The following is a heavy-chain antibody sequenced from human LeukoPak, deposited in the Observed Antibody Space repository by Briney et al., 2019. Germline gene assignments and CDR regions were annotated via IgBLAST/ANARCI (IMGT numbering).Heavy chain of an antibody. CDR2: ISGSGGST. CDR3: AKRGVVIRVILVGFHKEAYYFDS. V-gene: IGHV3-23*01. CDR1: GITLSNYG. Sequence: GGSLRLSCAVSGITLSNYGMSWVRQAPGKGLEWVAGISGSGGSTNYADSVKGRFTISRDNPKNTLFLQMNSLRAEDAAVYFCAKRGVVIRVILVGFHKEAYYFDSWGQGALVTVSS. D-gene: IGHD2/OR15-2a*01. J-gene: IGHJ4*02.